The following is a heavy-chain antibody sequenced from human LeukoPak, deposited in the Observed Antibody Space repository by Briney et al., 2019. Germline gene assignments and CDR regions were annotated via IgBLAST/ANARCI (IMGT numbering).Heavy chain of an antibody. D-gene: IGHD6-13*01. Sequence: GGSLRLSCAASGFTFSDYNMRWIRQAPGKGLEWVSSISSSSSYIYYADSVKGRFTISRDNAKNSLYLQMNSLRAEDTAVYYCASFIAAAGSGFDPWGQGTLVTVSS. CDR3: ASFIAAAGSGFDP. CDR1: GFTFSDYN. V-gene: IGHV3-21*01. CDR2: ISSSSSYI. J-gene: IGHJ5*02.